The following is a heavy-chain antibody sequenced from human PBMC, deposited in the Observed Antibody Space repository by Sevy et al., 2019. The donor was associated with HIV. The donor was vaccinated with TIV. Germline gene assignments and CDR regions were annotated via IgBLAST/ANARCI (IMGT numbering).Heavy chain of an antibody. J-gene: IGHJ4*02. Sequence: GTLSLTCAVSGGSISSSNWWSWVRQPPGKGLEWIGEIYHSGSTNYNPSLKSRVTISVDKSKNQFSLKLSSVTAADTAVYYCARSKNRYSYGYFFDYWGQGTLVTVSS. V-gene: IGHV4-4*02. CDR2: IYHSGST. D-gene: IGHD5-18*01. CDR1: GGSISSSNW. CDR3: ARSKNRYSYGYFFDY.